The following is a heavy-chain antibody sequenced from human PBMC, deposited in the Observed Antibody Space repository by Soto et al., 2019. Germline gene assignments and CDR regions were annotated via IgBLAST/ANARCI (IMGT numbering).Heavy chain of an antibody. CDR3: ARDVGLDSDDFFAY. CDR1: GFTFSSYG. V-gene: IGHV3-23*01. CDR2: IRGDGGQT. D-gene: IGHD3-9*01. J-gene: IGHJ4*02. Sequence: VQLFASGGGSARPGGSLRLSCTASGFTFSSYGMDWVRQAPGKGLQWVSTIRGDGGQTHYTDSVKGRFSISRDNSKNTVYLQMDSLRAEDTAMYFCARDVGLDSDDFFAYWGQGTQVTVSS.